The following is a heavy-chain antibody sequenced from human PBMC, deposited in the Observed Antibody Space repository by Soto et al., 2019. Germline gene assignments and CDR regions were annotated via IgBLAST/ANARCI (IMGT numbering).Heavy chain of an antibody. CDR2: ISGSGRTT. J-gene: IGHJ6*03. CDR3: AKFRGPSYSYYSMDV. D-gene: IGHD3-16*01. V-gene: IGHV3-23*01. Sequence: EVQLLESGGGLVQPGGSLRLSCAASGFTFGSYAMNWLRQAPGRGLECVSFISGSGRTTYYADSVKGRFTVSRDNSKNTPYLQMNSLRAEDTALYHCAKFRGPSYSYYSMDVWGIGTTVTVSS. CDR1: GFTFGSYA.